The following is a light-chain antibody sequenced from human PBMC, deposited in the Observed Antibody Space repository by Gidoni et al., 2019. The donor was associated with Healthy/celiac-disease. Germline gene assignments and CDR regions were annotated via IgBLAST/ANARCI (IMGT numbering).Light chain of an antibody. CDR3: QAWDSSTPV. V-gene: IGLV3-1*01. CDR1: KLGAKY. Sequence: SYELTTPPSVSVSPGQTASITCSGDKLGAKYACWYQQKPGQSPVLVIYQDSKRLSGIPARFSGSNSGNTATLTISGTQAMDEADYYCQAWDSSTPVFGGGTKLTVL. CDR2: QDS. J-gene: IGLJ2*01.